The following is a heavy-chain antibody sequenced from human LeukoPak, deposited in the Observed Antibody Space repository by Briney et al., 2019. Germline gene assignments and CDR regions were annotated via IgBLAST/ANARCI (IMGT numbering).Heavy chain of an antibody. CDR3: ARDPWGSGTYHGSNYYYYYYMDV. D-gene: IGHD3-10*01. CDR2: INPNSGDT. Sequence: GASVKVSCKASGYTFTGYYMHWVRQAPGQGLEWLGWINPNSGDTHYAQKFQGRVTMTRDTSISTVYMDLSRLRSDDTAVYYCARDPWGSGTYHGSNYYYYYYMDVWGKGTTVTISS. V-gene: IGHV1-2*02. CDR1: GYTFTGYY. J-gene: IGHJ6*03.